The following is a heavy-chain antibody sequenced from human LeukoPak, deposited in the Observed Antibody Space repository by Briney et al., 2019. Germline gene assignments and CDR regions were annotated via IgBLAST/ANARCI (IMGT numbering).Heavy chain of an antibody. CDR3: VRGGMSTYYDSGGYFSY. CDR2: VSYSGDT. Sequence: PSETLSLTCTVSGGSISSSSYCWSWIRQPPGKGLEWIGYVSYSGDTNYNPSLRSRVTMSVDTSKNQFSLKLSSVSAADTAVYFCVRGGMSTYYDSGGYFSYWGQGAPVTVSS. V-gene: IGHV4-61*01. J-gene: IGHJ4*02. D-gene: IGHD3-22*01. CDR1: GGSISSSSYC.